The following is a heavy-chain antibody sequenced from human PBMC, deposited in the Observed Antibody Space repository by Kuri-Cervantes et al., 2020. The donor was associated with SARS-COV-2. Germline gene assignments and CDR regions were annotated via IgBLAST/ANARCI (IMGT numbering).Heavy chain of an antibody. CDR3: VKENSGRAPLMDV. CDR1: GFTFSNYV. D-gene: IGHD1-26*01. Sequence: GESLKISCVASGFTFSNYVIHWVRQAPGKGLEWVSTISESGGVTYYADSVMGRFTILRDNSKNTLYLQVNSLRADDTAVYYCVKENSGRAPLMDVWGQGTTVTVSS. J-gene: IGHJ6*02. CDR2: ISESGGVT. V-gene: IGHV3-23*01.